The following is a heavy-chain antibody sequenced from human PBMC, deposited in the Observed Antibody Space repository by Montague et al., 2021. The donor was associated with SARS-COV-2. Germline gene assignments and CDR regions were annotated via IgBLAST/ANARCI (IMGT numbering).Heavy chain of an antibody. Sequence: SETLSLTCIVSGSSVRSYYWSWIRQHPGKGLEWIGYIYDSGSTNXXPSLKGEVTISVDTSKNQFSLKLSSVTAADTAVYYCARENTVTTFGGPYYIDSWGQGTLVTVSA. V-gene: IGHV4-59*02. CDR1: GSSVRSYY. D-gene: IGHD4-17*01. CDR3: ARENTVTTFGGPYYIDS. CDR2: IYDSGST. J-gene: IGHJ4*02.